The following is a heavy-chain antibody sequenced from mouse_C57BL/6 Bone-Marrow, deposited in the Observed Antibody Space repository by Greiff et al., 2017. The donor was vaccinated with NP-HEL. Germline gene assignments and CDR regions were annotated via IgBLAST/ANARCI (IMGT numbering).Heavy chain of an antibody. Sequence: VKLQASGAELVKPGASVKLSCKASGYTFPEYTIHWVKQRSGQGLAWIGWFYPGSGSIKYNEKFKDKATLTADKSSSTVYMELSRLTSEDSAVYFCARHEDRPYYSNYVFFAYWGQGTLVTVSA. CDR1: GYTFPEYT. J-gene: IGHJ3*01. V-gene: IGHV1-62-2*01. CDR3: ARHEDRPYYSNYVFFAY. D-gene: IGHD2-5*01. CDR2: FYPGSGSI.